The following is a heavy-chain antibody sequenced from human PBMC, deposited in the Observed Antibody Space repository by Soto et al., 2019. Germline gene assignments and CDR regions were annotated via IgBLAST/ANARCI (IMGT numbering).Heavy chain of an antibody. V-gene: IGHV1-24*01. CDR2: FDPEDGET. D-gene: IGHD3-22*01. CDR1: GYTLTELS. CDR3: ATDRYYYDSSGYYLGY. J-gene: IGHJ4*02. Sequence: SVKVSCKVSGYTLTELSMHWVRQAPGKGLEWMGGFDPEDGETIYAQKFQGRVTMTEDTSTDTAYMELSSLRSEDTAVYYCATDRYYYDSSGYYLGYWGQGTLVTVSS.